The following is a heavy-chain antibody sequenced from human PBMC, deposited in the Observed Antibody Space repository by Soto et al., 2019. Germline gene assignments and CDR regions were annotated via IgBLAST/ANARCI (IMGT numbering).Heavy chain of an antibody. Sequence: QLQLQESGSGLVKPSQTLSLTCAVSGGSISSGGYSWSWIRQPPGKGLEWIGYIYHSGSTYYNPSLKSRVTISVDRSKNQFSLKLSSVTAADTAVYYCARVQYYYGSGRLPSCWFDPWGQGTLVTVSS. J-gene: IGHJ5*02. CDR3: ARVQYYYGSGRLPSCWFDP. CDR2: IYHSGST. CDR1: GGSISSGGYS. D-gene: IGHD3-10*01. V-gene: IGHV4-30-2*01.